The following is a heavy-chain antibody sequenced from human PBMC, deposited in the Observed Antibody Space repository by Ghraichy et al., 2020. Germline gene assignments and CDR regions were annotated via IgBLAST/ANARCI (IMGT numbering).Heavy chain of an antibody. CDR2: IYAGGN. D-gene: IGHD4-23*01. V-gene: IGHV4-4*09. J-gene: IGHJ4*02. CDR1: SGSITFYY. Sequence: SETLSLTCTVSSGSITFYYWSWIRQPPGKGLEWIGHIYAGGNNYSPSLRSRVTMSSDMSKNQFSLRLASLTAADTAVYYCARRRAVGTHPAMFDYWGRGILVTVSS. CDR3: ARRRAVGTHPAMFDY.